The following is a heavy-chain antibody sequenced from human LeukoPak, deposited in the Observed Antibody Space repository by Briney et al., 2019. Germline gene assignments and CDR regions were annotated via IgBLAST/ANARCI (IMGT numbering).Heavy chain of an antibody. J-gene: IGHJ4*02. Sequence: GGSLRLSCAASGFTFSSYAMSWVRQAPGKGLEWVSAISGSGGSTYYADSVKGRFTISRDNSKNTLYLQMNSLRAEDTAVYYCASRRCSSTSCHLDYWGQGTLVNVSS. CDR3: ASRRCSSTSCHLDY. V-gene: IGHV3-23*01. CDR1: GFTFSSYA. CDR2: ISGSGGST. D-gene: IGHD2-2*01.